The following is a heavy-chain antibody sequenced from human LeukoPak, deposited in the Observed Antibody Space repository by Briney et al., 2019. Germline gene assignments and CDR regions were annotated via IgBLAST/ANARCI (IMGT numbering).Heavy chain of an antibody. CDR2: INQDGSEK. V-gene: IGHV3-7*04. CDR1: GFTFSGYW. Sequence: GGSLRLSCAASGFTFSGYWMSWARQAPGKGLEWVANINQDGSEKYYVDSVKGRFTISRDNAKYSLYLQMNSLRAEDTAVYYCAREYYYDSSGSDYWGQGTLVTVSS. J-gene: IGHJ4*02. CDR3: AREYYYDSSGSDY. D-gene: IGHD3-22*01.